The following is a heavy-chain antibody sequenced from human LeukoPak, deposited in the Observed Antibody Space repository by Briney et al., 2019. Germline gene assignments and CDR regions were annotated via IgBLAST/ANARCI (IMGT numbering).Heavy chain of an antibody. V-gene: IGHV3-21*01. D-gene: IGHD6-13*01. CDR3: ASVGYSSSYRKTYFDY. J-gene: IGHJ4*02. Sequence: KTGGSLRLSCAASGFTFSSYSMNWVRQAPGKGLEWVSSISSSSSYIYYADSVKGRFTISRDNAKNSLYLQVSSLRAEDTAVYYCASVGYSSSYRKTYFDYWGQGTLVTVSS. CDR1: GFTFSSYS. CDR2: ISSSSSYI.